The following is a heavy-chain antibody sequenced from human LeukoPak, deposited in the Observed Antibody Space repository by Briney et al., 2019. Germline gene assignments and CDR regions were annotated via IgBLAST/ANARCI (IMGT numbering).Heavy chain of an antibody. D-gene: IGHD2-15*01. CDR2: IYPDDSDT. CDR3: ARLAATENYFDY. V-gene: IGHV5-51*01. CDR1: GYSFTGYW. J-gene: IGHJ4*02. Sequence: GESLKISCKASGYSFTGYWIGWVRQMPGQGLEWMGIIYPDDSDTRYSPSFQGQVTISADKSASTAYLQWSSLKASDSAMYYCARLAATENYFDYWGQGTLVTVSS.